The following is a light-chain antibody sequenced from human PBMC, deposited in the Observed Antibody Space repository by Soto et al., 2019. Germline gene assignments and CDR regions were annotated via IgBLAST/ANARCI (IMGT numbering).Light chain of an antibody. CDR3: QQRYSWPPVT. V-gene: IGKV3-11*01. Sequence: EIVMTQSPATMSVSPGEGATLSCRASQSVSSKLAWYQQKPGQAPRLLIYDTSNRATGVPPRFSGSGSGTDFTLTISSLEPEDFAVYYCQQRYSWPPVTFGQGTRLEIK. J-gene: IGKJ5*01. CDR1: QSVSSK. CDR2: DTS.